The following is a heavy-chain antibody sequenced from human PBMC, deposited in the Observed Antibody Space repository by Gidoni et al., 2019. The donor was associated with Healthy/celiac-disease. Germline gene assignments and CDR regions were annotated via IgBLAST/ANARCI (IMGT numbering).Heavy chain of an antibody. J-gene: IGHJ4*02. V-gene: IGHV4-34*01. CDR3: ARGSHDYVWGRRYDVDY. CDR2: NTHRGSP. D-gene: IGHD3-16*01. Sequence: QVQLQQWGSGLLKPSEPLSLTFAVYVGSFSGYYWSWIRQPPGKGLEWIGENTHRGSPNYNPYLKSRVTRSVETSKNQFSLKMSSVTAADTAVYYCARGSHDYVWGRRYDVDYWGQGTLVTVSS. CDR1: VGSFSGYY.